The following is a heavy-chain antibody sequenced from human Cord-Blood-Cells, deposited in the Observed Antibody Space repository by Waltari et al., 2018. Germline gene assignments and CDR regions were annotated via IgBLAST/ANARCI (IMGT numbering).Heavy chain of an antibody. J-gene: IGHJ4*02. V-gene: IGHV4-34*01. Sequence: QVQLQQWGAGLLKPSETLSLTCAVYGGSFSGYYWSWIRQPPGKGLEWIGEINHSGSTNYNPSLKSRVTISVDTSKNQFSRKLSSVTAADTAVYYCARGGGARGYSGYDRARYYFDYWGQGTLVTVSS. D-gene: IGHD5-12*01. CDR3: ARGGGARGYSGYDRARYYFDY. CDR1: GGSFSGYY. CDR2: INHSGST.